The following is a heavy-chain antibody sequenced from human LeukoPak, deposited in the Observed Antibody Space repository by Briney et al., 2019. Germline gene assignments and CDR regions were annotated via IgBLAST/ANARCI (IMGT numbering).Heavy chain of an antibody. CDR2: ISGSGGDT. Sequence: ETLSLTCTVSGYSISSGYYWGWIRQPPGKGLEWVSTISGSGGDTFYADSVKGRFTISRDNSKSTLYLQMNSLGAEDTAVYYCAKSEGYLGNSWGQGTLVTVSS. D-gene: IGHD5-18*01. V-gene: IGHV3-23*01. J-gene: IGHJ4*02. CDR1: GYSISSGYY. CDR3: AKSEGYLGNS.